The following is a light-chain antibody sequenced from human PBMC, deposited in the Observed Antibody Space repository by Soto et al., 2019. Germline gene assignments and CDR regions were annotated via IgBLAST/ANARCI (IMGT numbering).Light chain of an antibody. CDR3: QQFDRSLPSWT. J-gene: IGKJ1*01. V-gene: IGKV3-20*01. CDR2: GAS. CDR1: QSVSSNY. Sequence: ETVLTQSRGTLSLSPGERATLSCRASQSVSSNYLAWYQHIPGQAPRLLIYGASTRATGIPDRFSGSGSGTDFTLTISRLEPEDFAVYYCQQFDRSLPSWTFGQGTKVE.